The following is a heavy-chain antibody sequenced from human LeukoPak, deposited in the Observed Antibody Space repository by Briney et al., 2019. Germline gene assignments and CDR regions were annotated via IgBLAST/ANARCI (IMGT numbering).Heavy chain of an antibody. CDR1: GFTFSSYA. J-gene: IGHJ4*02. D-gene: IGHD3-10*01. V-gene: IGHV3-23*01. CDR2: VSGSGSST. Sequence: PGGSLRLSCAASGFTFSSYAMSWVRQAPGNGLEWVSSVSGSGSSTYYADSVKGRFTISRDNSKNTLYLQMNSLRAEDTAVYYCAKDQRGYGRIIDYWGQGTLVTISS. CDR3: AKDQRGYGRIIDY.